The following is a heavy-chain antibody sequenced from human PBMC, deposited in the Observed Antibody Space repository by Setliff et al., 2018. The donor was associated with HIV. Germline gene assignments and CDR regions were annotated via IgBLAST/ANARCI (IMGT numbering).Heavy chain of an antibody. CDR3: ARVRLYNTALDS. CDR2: ISGSGDST. J-gene: IGHJ1*01. CDR1: GFTFSRWW. Sequence: PGGSLRLSCVASGFTFSRWWMHWVRQVPGKGLVWVARISGSGDSTYYAPAVKGRFTISRDNSKNTLYLQMNSLRAEDTAVYYCARVRLYNTALDSWGQGTLVTVSS. V-gene: IGHV3-74*01. D-gene: IGHD3-3*01.